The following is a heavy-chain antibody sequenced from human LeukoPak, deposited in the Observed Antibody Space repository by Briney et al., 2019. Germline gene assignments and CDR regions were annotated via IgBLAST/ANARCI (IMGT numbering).Heavy chain of an antibody. J-gene: IGHJ3*02. CDR3: ANSKGAFDI. CDR1: GFNFSSYG. Sequence: GGSLRLSCAASGFNFSSYGMHWVRQAPGKGLEWVAVIWYGGSKEYYGESVKGRFTISRDNSKNTLYLQMNSLRAEDTAVYYCANSKGAFDIWGQGTMVTVSS. V-gene: IGHV3-33*06. CDR2: IWYGGSKE.